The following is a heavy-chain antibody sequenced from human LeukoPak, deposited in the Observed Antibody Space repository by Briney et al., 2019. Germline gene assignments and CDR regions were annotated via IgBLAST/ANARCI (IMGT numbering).Heavy chain of an antibody. J-gene: IGHJ3*02. CDR1: VDSASSNSAA. CDR2: TYYRSKWYT. V-gene: IGHV6-1*01. Sequence: SQTLSLTPAISVDSASSNSAAWNWIRQSPTRGIGWLGRTYYRSKWYTHYAVSVKSRITINPDTSKNPFSLQLNSVTPEDTAVYYCARVLQERITMVRGVIRPFDIWGQGTMVTVSS. CDR3: ARVLQERITMVRGVIRPFDI. D-gene: IGHD3-10*01.